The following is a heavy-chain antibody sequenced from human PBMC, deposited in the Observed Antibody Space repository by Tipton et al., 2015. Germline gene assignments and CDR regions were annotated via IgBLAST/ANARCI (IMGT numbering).Heavy chain of an antibody. D-gene: IGHD1-26*01. Sequence: TLSLTCTVSGVSIASSSYYWGWIRQPPGTGLEWIGSFYFGGSIYFNPSLKSRATMSVDTSKIHFSLKLTSVTAADRAVYYCARHEGGSFVFDIWGQGTMVTVSS. CDR2: FYFGGSI. CDR1: GVSIASSSYY. J-gene: IGHJ3*02. V-gene: IGHV4-39*01. CDR3: ARHEGGSFVFDI.